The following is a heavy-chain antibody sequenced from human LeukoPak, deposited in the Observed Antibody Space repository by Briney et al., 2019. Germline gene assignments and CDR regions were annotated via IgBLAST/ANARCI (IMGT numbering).Heavy chain of an antibody. CDR2: INHSGST. V-gene: IGHV4-34*01. CDR3: ARVRTAAGLVDY. D-gene: IGHD6-25*01. CDR1: GGSFSGYY. J-gene: IGHJ4*02. Sequence: PSETLSLTCAVYGGSFSGYYWSWIRQPPGKGLEWIGEINHSGSTNHNPSLKSRVTISVDTSKNQFSLKLSSVTAADTAVYYCARVRTAAGLVDYWGQGTLVTVSS.